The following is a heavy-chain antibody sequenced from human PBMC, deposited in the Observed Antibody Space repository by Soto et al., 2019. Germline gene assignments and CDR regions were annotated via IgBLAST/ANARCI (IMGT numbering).Heavy chain of an antibody. J-gene: IGHJ5*02. D-gene: IGHD2-15*01. V-gene: IGHV3-23*01. CDR2: LSASGGSP. CDR1: GFRFNNDA. Sequence: GVSLRLSFASSGFRFNNDALSWFRQAPGKGLEWVSTLSASGGSPSYVDSVKGRFTISRDNAKRSLYLQMMSLTAEDTAIYYCVRGGGGGLFDPWGQGTMVTVSS. CDR3: VRGGGGGLFDP.